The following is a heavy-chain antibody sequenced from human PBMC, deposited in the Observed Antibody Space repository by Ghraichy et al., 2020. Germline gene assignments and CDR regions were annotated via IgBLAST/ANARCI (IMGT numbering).Heavy chain of an antibody. CDR3: ARRPVDSSSSGPPLYYFYCFDV. J-gene: IGHJ6*02. V-gene: IGHV3-21*01. Sequence: ISNSSSYKYYADSLKGRFTVSRDNARTSVYLQMNSLRAEDTAVYFCARRPVDSSSSGPPLYYFYCFDVWGQGTTVTVS. D-gene: IGHD6-6*01. CDR2: ISNSSSYK.